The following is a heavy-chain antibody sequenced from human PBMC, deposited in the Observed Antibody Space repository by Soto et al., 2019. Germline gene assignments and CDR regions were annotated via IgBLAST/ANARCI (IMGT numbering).Heavy chain of an antibody. CDR3: ARGGGNFDY. J-gene: IGHJ4*02. Sequence: PSETLSLAWTVSGGSISSDYLSWIRQPPGKGLEWIGYIYYSGSTNYNPSLKSRVTISVDTSKNQFSLKLSSVTAADTAVYYCARGGGNFDYWGQGTLVTVSS. D-gene: IGHD3-10*01. V-gene: IGHV4-59*01. CDR1: GGSISSDY. CDR2: IYYSGST.